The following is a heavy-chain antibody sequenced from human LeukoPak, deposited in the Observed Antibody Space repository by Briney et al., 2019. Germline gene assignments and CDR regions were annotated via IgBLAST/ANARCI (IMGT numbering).Heavy chain of an antibody. Sequence: PGGSLRLSCAASGFTFSHYWMSWVRQAPGKGLEWVANIKEDGSIEDYVDSVKGRFTVSRDNAKNSLYLEMNSLRVEDTAVYYCVSQQVAPPWGQGTLVIVSS. CDR2: IKEDGSIE. D-gene: IGHD5-12*01. CDR3: VSQQVAPP. J-gene: IGHJ5*02. CDR1: GFTFSHYW. V-gene: IGHV3-7*01.